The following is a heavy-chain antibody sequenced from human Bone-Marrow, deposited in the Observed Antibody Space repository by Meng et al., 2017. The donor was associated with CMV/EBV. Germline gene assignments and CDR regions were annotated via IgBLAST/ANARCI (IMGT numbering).Heavy chain of an antibody. J-gene: IGHJ4*02. Sequence: SETLSLTCAVYGGSFSGYYWSWIRQPPGKGLEWIGEINHSGSTNYNPSLKSRVTISLDTSKNQFSLKLTSVTAADTAVYYCARDQNEYYFDYWGRGTLVTVSS. CDR2: INHSGST. CDR3: ARDQNEYYFDY. CDR1: GGSFSGYY. V-gene: IGHV4-34*01.